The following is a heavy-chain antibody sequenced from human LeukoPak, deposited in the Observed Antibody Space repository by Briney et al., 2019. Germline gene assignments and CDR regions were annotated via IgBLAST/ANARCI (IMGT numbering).Heavy chain of an antibody. J-gene: IGHJ4*02. CDR3: AREPYCSGGSCYGDYFDY. Sequence: ASVKVSCKASGYTFSNYYIHWVRQAPGQGLEWMGIIGGSTNYAQKFQGRVTMTRDTSISTAYMELSRLRSDDTAVYYCAREPYCSGGSCYGDYFDYWGQGTLVTVSS. CDR1: GYTFSNYY. D-gene: IGHD2-15*01. V-gene: IGHV1-2*02. CDR2: IGGST.